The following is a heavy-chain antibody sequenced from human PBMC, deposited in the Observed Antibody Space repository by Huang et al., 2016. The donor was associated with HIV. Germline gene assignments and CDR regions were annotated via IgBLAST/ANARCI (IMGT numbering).Heavy chain of an antibody. Sequence: EVHLVQSGAEVKEPGESLKISCQASGYNFDSYWIGWVRQMPGKGLEWMGVSYPCDAVTRNDPSFQGQVTISADQSINTAYLQWSSLKASDTAIYFCARQGLWLPPTDPFDYWGQGTPVTVSA. CDR2: SYPCDAVT. CDR1: GYNFDSYW. J-gene: IGHJ4*02. D-gene: IGHD3-10*01. V-gene: IGHV5-51*01. CDR3: ARQGLWLPPTDPFDY.